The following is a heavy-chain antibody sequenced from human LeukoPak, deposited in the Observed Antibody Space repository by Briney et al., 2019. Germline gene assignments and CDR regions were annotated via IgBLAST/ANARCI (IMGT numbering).Heavy chain of an antibody. Sequence: PSETLTLTCAVYGGSFSGYYWSWIRQPAGKGLEWIGRIYTSGSTNYNPSLKSRVTMSVDTSKNQFSLKLSSVTAADTAVYYCARDQDYYDSSGYYYDDAFDIWGQGTMVTVSS. V-gene: IGHV4-4*07. CDR2: IYTSGST. CDR1: GGSFSGYY. D-gene: IGHD3-22*01. J-gene: IGHJ3*02. CDR3: ARDQDYYDSSGYYYDDAFDI.